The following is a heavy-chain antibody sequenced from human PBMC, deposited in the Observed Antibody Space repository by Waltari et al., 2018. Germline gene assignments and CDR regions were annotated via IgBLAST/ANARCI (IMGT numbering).Heavy chain of an antibody. CDR2: IYYRWST. Sequence: QVQLQESGPGLVKPSQTLSLTCTVSGGSISSGDYYWSWIRQPPGKGLEWIGYIYYRWSTYYNPSLKSRVTISVDTSKNQFSLKLSSVTAADTAVYYCARITVGSGSYYNGYYYYMDVWGKGTTVTISS. V-gene: IGHV4-30-4*08. CDR3: ARITVGSGSYYNGYYYYMDV. J-gene: IGHJ6*03. D-gene: IGHD3-10*01. CDR1: GGSISSGDYY.